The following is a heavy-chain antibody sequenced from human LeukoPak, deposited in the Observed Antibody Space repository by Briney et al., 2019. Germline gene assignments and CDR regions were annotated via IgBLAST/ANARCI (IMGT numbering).Heavy chain of an antibody. CDR2: INHSGST. V-gene: IGHV4-34*01. CDR3: ARGLRWAATRGLDY. Sequence: SETLSLTCAVYGGPFSGYYWSWIRQPPGKGLEWIGEINHSGSTNYNPSLKSRVTISVDTSKNQFSLKLSSVTAADTAVYYCARGLRWAATRGLDYWGQGTLVTVSS. J-gene: IGHJ4*02. CDR1: GGPFSGYY. D-gene: IGHD6-25*01.